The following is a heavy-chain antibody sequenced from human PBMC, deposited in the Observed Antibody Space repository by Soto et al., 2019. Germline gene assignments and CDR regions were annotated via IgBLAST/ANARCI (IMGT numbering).Heavy chain of an antibody. CDR2: ISYDGSNK. Sequence: GGSLRLSCAASGFTFSSYAMHWVRQAPGKGLEWVAVISYDGSNKYYADSVKGRFTISRDNSKNTLYLQMNSLRAEDTAVYYCARDVRAGGHGLWFDPWGQGTLVTVSS. J-gene: IGHJ5*02. CDR3: ARDVRAGGHGLWFDP. D-gene: IGHD6-19*01. V-gene: IGHV3-30-3*01. CDR1: GFTFSSYA.